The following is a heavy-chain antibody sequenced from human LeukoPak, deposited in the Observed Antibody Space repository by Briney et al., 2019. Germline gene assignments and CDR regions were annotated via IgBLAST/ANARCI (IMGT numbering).Heavy chain of an antibody. D-gene: IGHD1-26*01. CDR2: ISYDGSNK. Sequence: PGGSLRLSCAASGFTFSSYAMHWVRQAPGKELEWVAVISYDGSNKYYADSVKGRFTISRDNSKNTLYLQMNSLRAEDTAVYYCAREGGGSYGEYFQHWGQGTLVTVSS. CDR3: AREGGGSYGEYFQH. J-gene: IGHJ1*01. V-gene: IGHV3-30-3*01. CDR1: GFTFSSYA.